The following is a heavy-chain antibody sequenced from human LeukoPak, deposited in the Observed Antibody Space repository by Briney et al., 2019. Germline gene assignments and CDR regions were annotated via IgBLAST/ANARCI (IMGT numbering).Heavy chain of an antibody. D-gene: IGHD3-10*01. Sequence: PSETLSLTCTVSGGSISSSSYYWGWIRQLPGKGLEWIGSIYYSGSTYYSPSLKSRITISVDTSKNQFSLKVRSVTAADTAVYYCARDIPSEDYYGSGSYFDYWGQGTLVTVSS. J-gene: IGHJ4*02. CDR2: IYYSGST. CDR3: ARDIPSEDYYGSGSYFDY. V-gene: IGHV4-39*07. CDR1: GGSISSSSYY.